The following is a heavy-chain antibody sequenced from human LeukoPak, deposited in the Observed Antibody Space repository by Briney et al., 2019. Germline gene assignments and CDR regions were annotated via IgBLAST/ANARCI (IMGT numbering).Heavy chain of an antibody. CDR1: GFTFSGYW. CDR3: ARDYYDSGDY. V-gene: IGHV3-74*01. J-gene: IGHJ4*02. CDR2: ITSDESST. Sequence: PGGSLRLSCAASGFTFSGYWMNWVRQAPGKGLVWVSRITSDESSTFYADSVKGRFTISRDNAKNTLLLQMNSLRVEDTAVYYCARDYYDSGDYWGQGTLVTVSS. D-gene: IGHD3-10*01.